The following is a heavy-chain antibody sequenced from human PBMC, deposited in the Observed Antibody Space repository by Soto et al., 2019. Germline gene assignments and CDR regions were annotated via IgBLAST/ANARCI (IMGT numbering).Heavy chain of an antibody. J-gene: IGHJ4*02. V-gene: IGHV2-5*02. Sequence: QITLKESGPTLVKPTQTLTLTCTFSGFSLSTSGVGVGWIRQPPGNALEWLALIYWDDDKRYSPSLKSRLTITKDTSKNQVVLTMTNMDPVDTATYYCAHILVVAASYYFDYWGQGTLVTVSS. D-gene: IGHD2-15*01. CDR2: IYWDDDK. CDR3: AHILVVAASYYFDY. CDR1: GFSLSTSGVG.